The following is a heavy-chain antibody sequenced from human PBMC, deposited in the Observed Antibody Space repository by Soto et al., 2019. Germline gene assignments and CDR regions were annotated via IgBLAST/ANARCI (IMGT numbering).Heavy chain of an antibody. V-gene: IGHV3-9*01. D-gene: IGHD2-8*01. CDR1: GFTFDNYA. J-gene: IGHJ4*02. CDR2: ISWNSGTT. Sequence: EVQLVESGGDLVQPGRSLRLSCAASGFTFDNYAMHWVRQVPGKAPEWVSGISWNSGTTGYADSVKGRFTISRDSARNSLFLQLNGLRPEDTALYYCAKDVRDLWWGGCYFENWGQGTPVTVSS. CDR3: AKDVRDLWWGGCYFEN.